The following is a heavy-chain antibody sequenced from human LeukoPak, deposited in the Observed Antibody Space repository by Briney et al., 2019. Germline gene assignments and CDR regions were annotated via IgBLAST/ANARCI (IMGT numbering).Heavy chain of an antibody. CDR3: AREAGSSWYRYYYDSSGYYFLDY. CDR1: GFTFSSYW. V-gene: IGHV3-21*01. J-gene: IGHJ4*02. CDR2: ISSSSSYI. Sequence: GGSLRLSCAASGFTFSSYWMHWVRQAPGKGLEWVSSISSSSSYIYYADSVKGRFTISRDNAKNSLYLQMNSLRAEDTAVYYCAREAGSSWYRYYYDSSGYYFLDYWGQGTLVTVSS. D-gene: IGHD3-22*01.